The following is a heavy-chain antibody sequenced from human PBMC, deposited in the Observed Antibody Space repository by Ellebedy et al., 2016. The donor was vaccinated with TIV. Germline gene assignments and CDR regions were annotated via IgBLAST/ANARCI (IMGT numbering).Heavy chain of an antibody. CDR1: GGSISSSSYY. Sequence: MPSETLSLTCTVSGGSISSSSYYWGWIRQPPGKGLEWIGSIYYSGSTNYNPSLKSRVTISVDTSKNQFSLKLSSVTAADTAVYYCARPGSMGQWLEPTLFDYWGQGTLVTVSS. CDR3: ARPGSMGQWLEPTLFDY. D-gene: IGHD6-19*01. V-gene: IGHV4-39*01. J-gene: IGHJ4*02. CDR2: IYYSGST.